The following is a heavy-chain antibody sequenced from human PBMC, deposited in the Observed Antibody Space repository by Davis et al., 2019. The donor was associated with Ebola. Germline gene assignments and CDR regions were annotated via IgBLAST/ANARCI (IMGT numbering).Heavy chain of an antibody. CDR1: GGSFSGYS. CDR3: ARRVGAFGGDFDY. J-gene: IGHJ4*02. CDR2: INHGGST. V-gene: IGHV4-34*01. Sequence: MPSETLSLTFAVYGGSFSGYSWSWIRQPPGKGLEWIGEINHGGSTNYNPSLKSRVTISVDTSKNQFSLKLSSVTAADTAVYYCARRVGAFGGDFDYWGQGTRVTVSS. D-gene: IGHD1-26*01.